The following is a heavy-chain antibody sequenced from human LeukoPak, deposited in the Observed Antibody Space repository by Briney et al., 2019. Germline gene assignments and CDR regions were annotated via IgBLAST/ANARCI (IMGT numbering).Heavy chain of an antibody. D-gene: IGHD1-26*01. Sequence: GGSLRLSCAASGFTFSSNYMSWVRQAPGKGLEWVSVIYSGGSTYYADSVKGRFTISRDNSKNTLYLQMNSLRAEDTAVYYCARAESGHDAFDIWGQGTMVTVSS. CDR3: ARAESGHDAFDI. CDR1: GFTFSSNY. CDR2: IYSGGST. V-gene: IGHV3-53*01. J-gene: IGHJ3*02.